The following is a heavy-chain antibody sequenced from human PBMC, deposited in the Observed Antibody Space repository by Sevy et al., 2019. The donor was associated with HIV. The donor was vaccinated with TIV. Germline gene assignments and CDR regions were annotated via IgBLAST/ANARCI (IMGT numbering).Heavy chain of an antibody. CDR2: FDPEDGER. Sequence: ASVKVSGKVSGYTLTALSMHWVRQTPGKGLEWMGSFDPEDGERIYSQKFQVRVAMTEDTSTDTAYMELSSLRSEDTAVYYCATTKDYYESSGDPFDYWGQGTLVTVS. CDR1: GYTLTALS. J-gene: IGHJ4*02. CDR3: ATTKDYYESSGDPFDY. D-gene: IGHD3-22*01. V-gene: IGHV1-24*01.